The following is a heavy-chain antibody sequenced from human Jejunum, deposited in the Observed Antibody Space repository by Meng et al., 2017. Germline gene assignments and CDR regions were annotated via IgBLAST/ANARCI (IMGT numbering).Heavy chain of an antibody. CDR2: IIPVFGAV. J-gene: IGHJ4*02. D-gene: IGHD3-16*02. CDR1: RGTFNSHA. CDR3: ASLGLSNIPN. V-gene: IGHV1-69*01. Sequence: VQVEQPGAEVKQTGSSVEVSCQVSRGTFNSHAVSWVRQAPGQGLEWMGGIIPVFGAVTYAPKFQGRVTITADDSAYMGLSSLRSEDTAVYYCASLGLSNIPNWGQGTLVTVSS.